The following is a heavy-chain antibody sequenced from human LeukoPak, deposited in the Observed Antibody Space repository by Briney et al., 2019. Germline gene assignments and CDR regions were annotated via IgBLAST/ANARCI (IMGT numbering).Heavy chain of an antibody. CDR1: GFPFSSYP. J-gene: IGHJ4*02. V-gene: IGHV3-23*01. CDR2: ISGSGGAT. CDR3: AKGGPLGYCTSTSCYTVFH. D-gene: IGHD2-2*02. Sequence: GGSLRLSCAASGFPFSSYPLSWVRQTPRKGLEWVSAISGSGGATYYAGSVRGRFTISRDNSKNTLYLQMNSLRAEDTALYYCAKGGPLGYCTSTSCYTVFHWGQGTLVTVSS.